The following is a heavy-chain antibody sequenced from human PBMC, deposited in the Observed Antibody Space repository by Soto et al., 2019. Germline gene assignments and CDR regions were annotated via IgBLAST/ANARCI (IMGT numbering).Heavy chain of an antibody. V-gene: IGHV3-66*01. CDR3: ARNVPVTALGY. Sequence: GGSLRLSCAASGVTVSNNFMSWVRQAPGKGLEWVSIIYSGGGTQYADSVKGRFTISRDNYKNTVYLQMNSLRVEDTAVYYCARNVPVTALGYWGQGTLVTVSS. CDR2: IYSGGGT. D-gene: IGHD2-21*02. CDR1: GVTVSNNF. J-gene: IGHJ4*02.